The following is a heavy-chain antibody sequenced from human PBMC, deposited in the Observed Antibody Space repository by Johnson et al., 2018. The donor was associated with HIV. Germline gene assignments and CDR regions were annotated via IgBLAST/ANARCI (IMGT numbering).Heavy chain of an antibody. V-gene: IGHV3-20*04. J-gene: IGHJ3*02. CDR1: GFTFDDYG. CDR3: AKDPYSGSPIDI. CDR2: INWNGGST. D-gene: IGHD1-26*01. Sequence: VQLVESGGGVVRPGGSLRLSCAASGFTFDDYGVSWVRQAPGKGLEWVSGINWNGGSTGYADSVKGRFTISRDNAKKSLYLQMNSLRAEDTAVYYCAKDPYSGSPIDIWGQGTMVTVSS.